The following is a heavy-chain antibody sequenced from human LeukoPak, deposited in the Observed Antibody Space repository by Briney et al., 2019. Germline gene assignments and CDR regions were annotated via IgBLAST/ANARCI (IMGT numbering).Heavy chain of an antibody. J-gene: IGHJ4*02. V-gene: IGHV1-2*02. CDR3: ARVSIFGVVIIPNYYFDY. CDR2: INPNSGGT. D-gene: IGHD3-3*01. CDR1: GYTFTGYY. Sequence: ASVKVSRKASGYTFTGYYMHWVRQAPGQGLEWMGWINPNSGGTNYAQKFQGRVTMTRDTSISTAYMELSRLRSDDTAVYYCARVSIFGVVIIPNYYFDYWGQGTLVTVSS.